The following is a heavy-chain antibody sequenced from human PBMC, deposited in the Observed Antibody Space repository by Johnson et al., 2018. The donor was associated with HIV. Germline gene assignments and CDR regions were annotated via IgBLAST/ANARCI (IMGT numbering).Heavy chain of an antibody. Sequence: QVQLVESGGGVVQPGRSLRLSCAASGFTFSSYAMHWVRQAPGTGLEWVAVISYDGSNNYYADSVKGRFTISRDNSKNTLYLQMNSLRAEDTAVYYCARELEFGDLRKNDAFDIWGQGTMGTVSS. CDR1: GFTFSSYA. CDR2: ISYDGSNN. CDR3: ARELEFGDLRKNDAFDI. D-gene: IGHD4-17*01. J-gene: IGHJ3*02. V-gene: IGHV3-30-3*01.